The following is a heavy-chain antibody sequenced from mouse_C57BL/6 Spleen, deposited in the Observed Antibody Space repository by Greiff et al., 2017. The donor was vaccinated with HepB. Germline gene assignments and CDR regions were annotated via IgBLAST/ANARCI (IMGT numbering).Heavy chain of an antibody. D-gene: IGHD1-1*01. CDR1: GYTFTDYY. CDR3: ARHGSISYYFDY. Sequence: VQLQQSGPELVKPGASVKISCKASGYTFTDYYMNWVKQSHGKSLEWIGDINPNNGGTSYNQKFKGKATLTVDKSSSTAYMELRSLTSEDTAVYYSARHGSISYYFDYWGQGTTLTVSS. CDR2: INPNNGGT. V-gene: IGHV1-26*01. J-gene: IGHJ2*01.